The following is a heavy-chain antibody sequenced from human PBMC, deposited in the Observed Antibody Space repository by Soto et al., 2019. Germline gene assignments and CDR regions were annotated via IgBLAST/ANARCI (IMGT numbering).Heavy chain of an antibody. CDR2: IIPIFGTA. Sequence: SVKVSCKASGGTFSSYAISWVRQAPGQGLEWMGGIIPIFGTANYAQKFQGRVTITADESTSTAYMELSSLRSEDTAVYYCASRQRWLQMAAYWGQGTLVTVSS. D-gene: IGHD5-12*01. V-gene: IGHV1-69*13. J-gene: IGHJ4*02. CDR1: GGTFSSYA. CDR3: ASRQRWLQMAAY.